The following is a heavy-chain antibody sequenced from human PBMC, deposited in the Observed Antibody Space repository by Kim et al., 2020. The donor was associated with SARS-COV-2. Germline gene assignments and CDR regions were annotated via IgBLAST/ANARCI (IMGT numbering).Heavy chain of an antibody. J-gene: IGHJ4*02. CDR3: AKDFDGTWSFFDY. CDR1: GFTFDDYA. Sequence: GGSLRLSCAASGFTFDDYAMHWVRQAPGKGLEWVSGISWNSGSIGYADSVKGRFTISRDNAKNSLYLQMNSLRAEDTALYYCAKDFDGTWSFFDYWGQGTLVTVSS. CDR2: ISWNSGSI. V-gene: IGHV3-9*01. D-gene: IGHD1-7*01.